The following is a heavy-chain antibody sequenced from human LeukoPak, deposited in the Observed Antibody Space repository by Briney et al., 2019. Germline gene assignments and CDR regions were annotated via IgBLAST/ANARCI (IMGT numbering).Heavy chain of an antibody. J-gene: IGHJ4*02. CDR3: AKSSGSHWGFDY. V-gene: IGHV3-74*01. CDR2: VKYGGSTT. D-gene: IGHD1-26*01. CDR1: GFTFSAYW. Sequence: PGGSLRLSCAASGFTFSAYWMHWVRQAPGEGLVWVSRVKYGGSTTAYADSVKGRFTISRDNTRNILYLEMNSLRVEDTAVYYCAKSSGSHWGFDYWGQGTLVTVSS.